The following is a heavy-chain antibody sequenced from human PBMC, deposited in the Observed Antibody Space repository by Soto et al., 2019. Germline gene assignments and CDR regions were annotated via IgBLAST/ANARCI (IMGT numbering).Heavy chain of an antibody. V-gene: IGHV1-18*01. CDR1: GYTFSTYG. D-gene: IGHD1-26*01. CDR3: ARRWEAHYYYYGMDV. J-gene: IGHJ6*02. CDR2: INGYNGNT. Sequence: GASVKVSCKASGYTFSTYGISWVRQAPGQGLEWMGWINGYNGNTNYAPKLQGRITMTTDTSTTTAYMELRSLRSDDTAVYYCARRWEAHYYYYGMDVWGQGTTVTVSS.